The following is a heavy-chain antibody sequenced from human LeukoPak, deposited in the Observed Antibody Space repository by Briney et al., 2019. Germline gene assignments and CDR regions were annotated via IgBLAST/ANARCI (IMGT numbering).Heavy chain of an antibody. CDR1: GFTFSNHG. J-gene: IGHJ3*02. D-gene: IGHD4-17*01. CDR3: ARESSYGVVFRAFDI. CDR2: INHSGST. Sequence: GSLRLSCAASGFTFSNHGMNWVRQPPGKGLEWIGEINHSGSTNYNPSLKSRVTISVDTSKNQFSLKLSSVTAADTAVYYCARESSYGVVFRAFDIWGQGTMVTVSS. V-gene: IGHV4-34*01.